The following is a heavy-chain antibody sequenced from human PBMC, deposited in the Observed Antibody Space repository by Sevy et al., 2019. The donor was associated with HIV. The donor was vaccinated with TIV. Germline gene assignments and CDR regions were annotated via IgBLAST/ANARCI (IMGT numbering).Heavy chain of an antibody. J-gene: IGHJ4*02. Sequence: GGSLRLSCTASGFTFSNFGIHWVRQAPGKGLQWVALMWYDGNNKYYADSVKGGFTISRDSSKNTVYLQMNNLRAEDMAMYYCARGPSLIVAGAAGYLDYWGQGTLVTVSS. CDR1: GFTFSNFG. D-gene: IGHD2-21*01. CDR2: MWYDGNNK. V-gene: IGHV3-33*01. CDR3: ARGPSLIVAGAAGYLDY.